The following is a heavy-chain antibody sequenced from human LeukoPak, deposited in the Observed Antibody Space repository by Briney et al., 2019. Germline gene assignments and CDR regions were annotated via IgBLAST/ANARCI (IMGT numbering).Heavy chain of an antibody. J-gene: IGHJ4*02. Sequence: PGGSLRLSCAASGFTFSSYAMSWVRQAPGKGLEWVSAISGSGGSTYYADSVKGRFTISRDNSKNTLYLQMNSLRAEDTAVYYCAKDLSLGGYDFMPNGYWGQGTLVTVSS. CDR1: GFTFSSYA. V-gene: IGHV3-23*01. CDR2: ISGSGGST. CDR3: AKDLSLGGYDFMPNGY. D-gene: IGHD5-12*01.